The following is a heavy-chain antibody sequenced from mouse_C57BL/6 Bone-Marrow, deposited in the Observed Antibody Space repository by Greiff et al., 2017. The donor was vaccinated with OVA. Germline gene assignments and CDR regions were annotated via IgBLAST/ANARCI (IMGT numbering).Heavy chain of an antibody. Sequence: EVKLQESVAELVRPGASVKLFCTASGFNIKNTYMHWVKQRPEQGLEWIGRIDPANGNTKYAPKFQGKATITADTSSNTAYLQLSSLTSEDTAIYYCARRYGSSLWFAYWGQGTLVTVSA. CDR3: ARRYGSSLWFAY. CDR2: IDPANGNT. V-gene: IGHV14-3*01. J-gene: IGHJ3*01. D-gene: IGHD1-1*01. CDR1: GFNIKNTY.